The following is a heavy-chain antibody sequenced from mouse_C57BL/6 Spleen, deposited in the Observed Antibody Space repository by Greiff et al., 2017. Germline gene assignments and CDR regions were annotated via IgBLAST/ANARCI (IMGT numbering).Heavy chain of an antibody. CDR1: GYTFTSYW. Sequence: QVQLQQPGAELVMPGASVKLSCKASGYTFTSYWMHWVKQRPGQGLEWIGEIDPSDSYTNYNQKFKGKSTLTVDKSSSTAYMQLSSLTSEDSAVYYCARSRYDGYYYWYFDVWGTGTTVTVSS. CDR3: ARSRYDGYYYWYFDV. J-gene: IGHJ1*03. D-gene: IGHD2-3*01. V-gene: IGHV1-69*01. CDR2: IDPSDSYT.